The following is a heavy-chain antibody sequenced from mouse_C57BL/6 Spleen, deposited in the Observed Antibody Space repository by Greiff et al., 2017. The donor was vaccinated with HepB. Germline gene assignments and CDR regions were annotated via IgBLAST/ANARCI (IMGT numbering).Heavy chain of an antibody. Sequence: EVQRVESEGGLVQPGSSMKLSCTASGFTFSDYYMAWVRQVPEKGLEWVANINYDGSSTYYLDSLKSRFIISRDNAKNILYLQMSSLKSEDTATYYCARGGYYGSSYYYAMDYWGQGTSVTVSS. CDR3: ARGGYYGSSYYYAMDY. J-gene: IGHJ4*01. CDR2: INYDGSST. V-gene: IGHV5-16*01. CDR1: GFTFSDYY. D-gene: IGHD1-1*01.